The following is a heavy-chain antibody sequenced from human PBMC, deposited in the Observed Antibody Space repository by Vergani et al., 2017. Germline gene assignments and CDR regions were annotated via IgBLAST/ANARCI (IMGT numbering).Heavy chain of an antibody. CDR3: ASHRQWPPWFDP. CDR1: GGSISSSSYY. D-gene: IGHD6-19*01. J-gene: IGHJ5*02. CDR2: IYYSGST. Sequence: QVQLQESGPGLVKPSETLSLTCTVSGGSISSSSYYWGWIRQPPGKGLEWIGSIYYSGSTYYNPSLKSRVTISVDTSKNQFSLKLSSVTAADTAVYYCASHRQWPPWFDPWGQGTLVTVSS. V-gene: IGHV4-39*01.